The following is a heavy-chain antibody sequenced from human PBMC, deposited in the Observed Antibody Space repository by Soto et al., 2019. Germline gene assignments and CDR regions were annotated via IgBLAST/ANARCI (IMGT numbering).Heavy chain of an antibody. J-gene: IGHJ4*02. CDR3: ARVRSGINAESFDF. CDR2: IYHSGST. D-gene: IGHD1-26*01. V-gene: IGHV4-31*03. CDR1: GGSISSGAHY. Sequence: QVQLQESGPGLVKPSQTLSLTCIVSGGSISSGAHYWSWIRQHPGKGLEWIGYIYHSGSTYYNPSLKSRLSISVDTSKNHFSLRLSSVTAADTDVYYCARVRSGINAESFDFWCQGTLVTVSS.